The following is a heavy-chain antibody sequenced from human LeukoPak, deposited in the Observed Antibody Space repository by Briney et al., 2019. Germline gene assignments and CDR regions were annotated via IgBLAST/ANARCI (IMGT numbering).Heavy chain of an antibody. CDR1: GFTFSSFD. V-gene: IGHV3-23*01. Sequence: GGSLRLSCAASGFTFSSFDMTWIRQAPGKGLEWVSSIRDSGDKTYYADSVKGRFTISRDNSKDTLYLQMNSLKVEDTAVYYCAKDAVDYWGQGTLVTVSS. CDR3: AKDAVDY. CDR2: IRDSGDKT. J-gene: IGHJ4*02.